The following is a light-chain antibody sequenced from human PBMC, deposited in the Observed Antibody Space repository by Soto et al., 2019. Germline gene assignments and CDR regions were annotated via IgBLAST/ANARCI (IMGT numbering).Light chain of an antibody. J-gene: IGLJ1*01. CDR3: NSYVPCVCAV. V-gene: IGLV2-14*01. CDR1: SSDVGGYNY. CDR2: DVS. Sequence: QSVLTQPASVSGSPGQSITISCTGTSSDVGGYNYVSWYQQYPGKAPKLMIYDVSNRPSGVSNRFSGSKSGNTASLTISGLQAKVDPSYCGNSYVPCVCAVFGTG.